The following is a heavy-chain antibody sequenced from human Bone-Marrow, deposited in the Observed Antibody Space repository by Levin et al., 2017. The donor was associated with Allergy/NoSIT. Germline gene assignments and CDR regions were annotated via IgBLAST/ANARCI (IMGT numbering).Heavy chain of an antibody. CDR1: GYTFASYD. V-gene: IGHV1-8*01. J-gene: IGHJ4*02. Sequence: ASVKVSCKASGYTFASYDIGWVRQAPGQGLEWLGWMNSNTGNTGYAQKFQGRVTLTRTTSLSTAYMELSSLKSEDTAVYYCARGRWGGDCSSKYYFDYWGQGTLVTVSS. CDR3: ARGRWGGDCSSKYYFDY. D-gene: IGHD2-21*02. CDR2: MNSNTGNT.